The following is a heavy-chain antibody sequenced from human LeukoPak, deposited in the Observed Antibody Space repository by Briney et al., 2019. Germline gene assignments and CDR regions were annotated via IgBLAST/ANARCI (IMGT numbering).Heavy chain of an antibody. V-gene: IGHV1-69*05. Sequence: SVKVSCKASGGSFNSVAISWVRQVPGQGLEWMGQIIPIYGATNYAQKFQDRVTITTVDSPSTAHMELSSLRPDDTAVYYCAREARFYGNTDCYPAFDIWGQGTIVIVSS. CDR3: AREARFYGNTDCYPAFDI. J-gene: IGHJ3*02. D-gene: IGHD2-21*02. CDR1: GGSFNSVA. CDR2: IIPIYGAT.